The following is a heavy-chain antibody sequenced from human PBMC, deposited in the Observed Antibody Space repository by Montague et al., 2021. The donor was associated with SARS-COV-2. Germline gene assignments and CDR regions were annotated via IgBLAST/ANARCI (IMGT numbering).Heavy chain of an antibody. V-gene: IGHV4-59*08. J-gene: IGHJ6*02. D-gene: IGHD3-10*01. CDR1: GASISTYY. CDR2: ISYSGNT. CDR3: ARLTWGTYYYGSGLYGMDV. Sequence: SETLSLTCTVSGASISTYYWTWIRQPPGKGLEWIGYISYSGNTNRKPSLKSRVTMSVDTSKNQFSLKLSSVTAADTAVYFCARLTWGTYYYGSGLYGMDVWGQGTAVTVSS.